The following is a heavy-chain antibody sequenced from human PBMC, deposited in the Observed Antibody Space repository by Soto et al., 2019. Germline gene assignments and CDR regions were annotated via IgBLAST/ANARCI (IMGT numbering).Heavy chain of an antibody. J-gene: IGHJ4*02. Sequence: GASVKVSCKASGYTFSGFYMHWVRQAPGQRLEWMGWINAGNGNTKYSQKFQGRVTITRDTSASTAYMELSSLRSEDTAVYYCAREDYGGNSALDYWGQGTLVTVSS. CDR1: GYTFSGFY. CDR2: INAGNGNT. D-gene: IGHD4-17*01. CDR3: AREDYGGNSALDY. V-gene: IGHV1-3*01.